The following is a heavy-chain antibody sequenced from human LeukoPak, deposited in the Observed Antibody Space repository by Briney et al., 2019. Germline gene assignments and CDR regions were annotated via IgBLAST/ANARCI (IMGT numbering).Heavy chain of an antibody. Sequence: ASVKVSCKASGYTFTGYYMHWVRQAPGQGLEWMGWINPNSGGTNYAQKFQGRVTMTRDTSISTAYMELSRLRSDDTAVYYCAREGIVVVPAAMAAFDIWGQGTMVTVSS. CDR1: GYTFTGYY. CDR2: INPNSGGT. J-gene: IGHJ3*02. CDR3: AREGIVVVPAAMAAFDI. D-gene: IGHD2-2*01. V-gene: IGHV1-2*02.